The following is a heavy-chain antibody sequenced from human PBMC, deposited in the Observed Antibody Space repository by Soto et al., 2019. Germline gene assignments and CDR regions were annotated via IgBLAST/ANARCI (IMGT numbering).Heavy chain of an antibody. CDR1: GFTFSSYG. J-gene: IGHJ4*02. CDR3: AKAMAYDILTGFGSAY. CDR2: ISYDGSNK. D-gene: IGHD3-9*01. V-gene: IGHV3-30*18. Sequence: GGSLRLSCAASGFTFSSYGMHWVRQAPGKGLEWVAVISYDGSNKYYADSVKGRFTISRDNSKNTLYLQMNSLRAEDTAVYYCAKAMAYDILTGFGSAYWGQGTLVTVSS.